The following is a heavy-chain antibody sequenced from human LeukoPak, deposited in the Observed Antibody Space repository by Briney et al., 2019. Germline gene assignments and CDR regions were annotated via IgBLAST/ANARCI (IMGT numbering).Heavy chain of an antibody. J-gene: IGHJ4*02. V-gene: IGHV4-38-2*02. CDR3: ASRKLGNDY. CDR1: ADSISNDYF. CDR2: IYHSGST. D-gene: IGHD7-27*01. Sequence: SETLSLTCTVSADSISNDYFWGWIRQPPGKGLEWIGSIYHSGSTYYNPSLKSRVTISADTSQNQFSLKLSSVTAADTAVYYCASRKLGNDYWGQGTLVTVSS.